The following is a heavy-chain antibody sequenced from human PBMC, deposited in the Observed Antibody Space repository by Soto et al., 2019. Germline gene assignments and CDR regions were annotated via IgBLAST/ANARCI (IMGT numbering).Heavy chain of an antibody. CDR2: ISGSEDRT. J-gene: IGHJ4*02. Sequence: LQSGGGVVQPGESLRLSCAASGFSLRDHALSWVRQAAGGGLEWVSGISGSEDRTNYADFVRGRFIISKDRAKNTLYLDMSGLRVDDTAVYFCGSTYPGGWGQGTLVTVSS. CDR3: GSTYPGG. D-gene: IGHD6-13*01. CDR1: GFSLRDHA. V-gene: IGHV3-23*01.